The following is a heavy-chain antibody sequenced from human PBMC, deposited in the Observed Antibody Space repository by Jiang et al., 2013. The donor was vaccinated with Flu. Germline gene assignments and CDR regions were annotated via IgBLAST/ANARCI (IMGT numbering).Heavy chain of an antibody. D-gene: IGHD6-19*01. CDR3: VRDITVSGTDFDY. CDR1: GFTFSSYE. V-gene: IGHV3-48*03. J-gene: IGHJ4*02. Sequence: WVQPGGSLRLSCAASGFTFSSYEMNWVRRAPGKEPEWVAYVSTSGTTMYYADSVKGRFTVSRDNAKNSIYLQLNSLRAEDTAVYYCVRDITVSGTDFDYWGQGTLVTVSS. CDR2: VSTSGTTM.